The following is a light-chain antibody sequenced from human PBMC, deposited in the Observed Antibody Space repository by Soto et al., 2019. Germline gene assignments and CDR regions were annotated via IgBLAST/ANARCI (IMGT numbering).Light chain of an antibody. J-gene: IGKJ4*01. CDR3: QQFSSYPLT. V-gene: IGKV3-20*01. CDR2: DAS. CDR1: QTVRNNY. Sequence: EFVLTQSPGTLSLSPGERATLSCRASQTVRNNYLAWYQQKPGQAPRLLIYDASSRATGIPDRFSGGGSGTDFTLTISRLEPEDFAVYYCQQFSSYPLTLGGGIRWIS.